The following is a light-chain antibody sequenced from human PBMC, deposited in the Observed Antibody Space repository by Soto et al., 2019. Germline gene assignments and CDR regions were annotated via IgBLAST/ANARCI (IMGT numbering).Light chain of an antibody. Sequence: DIQMTQSPSSLSASVGDRVTITYRASQSISSYLNWYQQKPGKAPKLLIYAASSLQSGVPSRFSGSGSGTDFTLTISSLQPEDFATYYCRQSYSTPWTFGQGTKVDIK. CDR1: QSISSY. CDR2: AAS. CDR3: RQSYSTPWT. J-gene: IGKJ1*01. V-gene: IGKV1-39*01.